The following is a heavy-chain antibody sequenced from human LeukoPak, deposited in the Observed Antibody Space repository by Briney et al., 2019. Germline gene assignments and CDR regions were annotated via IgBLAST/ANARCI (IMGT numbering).Heavy chain of an antibody. CDR1: GFTFSSSA. Sequence: QPGGSLRLSCAASGFTFSSSAMSWVRQAPGKGLEWVSAISNNGGYTNYADSVQGRFTISRDNSQNTLYLQMNSLRAEDTAVYYCASHRGDYATGYFDYWGQGTLVTVSS. CDR3: ASHRGDYATGYFDY. V-gene: IGHV3-23*01. CDR2: ISNNGGYT. J-gene: IGHJ4*02. D-gene: IGHD1-1*01.